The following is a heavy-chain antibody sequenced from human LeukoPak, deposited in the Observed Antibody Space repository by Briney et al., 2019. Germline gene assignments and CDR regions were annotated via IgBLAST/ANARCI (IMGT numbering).Heavy chain of an antibody. J-gene: IGHJ4*02. CDR2: ISGSGGTT. CDR1: GFTFNNYA. V-gene: IGHV3-23*01. CDR3: AKDGGGWYSSGWYYFDY. D-gene: IGHD6-19*01. Sequence: GGSLRLSCAASGFTFNNYAMSWVRQAPGKGLEWVSAISGSGGTTYYADSVKGRFTISRDNSKNTFYLQMSSLRAEDTAVYYCAKDGGGWYSSGWYYFDYWGQGTLVTVSS.